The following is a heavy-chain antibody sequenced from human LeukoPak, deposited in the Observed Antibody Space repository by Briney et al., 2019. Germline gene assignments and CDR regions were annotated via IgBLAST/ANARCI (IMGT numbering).Heavy chain of an antibody. CDR1: GFTSSSYS. V-gene: IGHV3-21*01. J-gene: IGHJ4*02. D-gene: IGHD3-9*01. CDR2: ITGSSRYI. CDR3: ASEAGFDWN. Sequence: GGSLRLSCAASGFTSSSYSMTWVRQAPGKGLEWVSSITGSSRYIDYADSVKGRFTISRDNAKTSLYLQMTSLRAEDTAIYYCASEAGFDWNWGQGTLVTVSS.